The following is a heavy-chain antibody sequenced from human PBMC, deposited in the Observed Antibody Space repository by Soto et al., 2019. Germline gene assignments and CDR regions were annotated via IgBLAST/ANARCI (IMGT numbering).Heavy chain of an antibody. V-gene: IGHV4-59*01. Sequence: PSETLSLTCTVSGGSISSYYWSWIRQPPGKGLEWIGYIYYIGSTNYNPSLKSRVTISVDTSKNQFSLKLSSVTAADTAVYYCARDRGYSYDYWGQGTLVTVSS. CDR1: GGSISSYY. CDR2: IYYIGST. J-gene: IGHJ4*02. CDR3: ARDRGYSYDY. D-gene: IGHD5-18*01.